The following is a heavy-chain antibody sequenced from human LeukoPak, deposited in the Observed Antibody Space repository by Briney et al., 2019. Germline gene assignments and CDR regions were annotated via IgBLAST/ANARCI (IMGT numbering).Heavy chain of an antibody. CDR3: GTSEDYSNYSHYFDY. CDR1: GFTSSSYA. D-gene: IGHD4-11*01. J-gene: IGHJ4*02. V-gene: IGHV3-30-3*01. Sequence: GGSLRLSCAASGFTSSSYAMHWVRQAPGKGLEWVAVISYDGSNKYYADSVKGRFTISRDNSKNTLYLQMNSLRAEDTAVYYCGTSEDYSNYSHYFDYWGQGTLVTVSS. CDR2: ISYDGSNK.